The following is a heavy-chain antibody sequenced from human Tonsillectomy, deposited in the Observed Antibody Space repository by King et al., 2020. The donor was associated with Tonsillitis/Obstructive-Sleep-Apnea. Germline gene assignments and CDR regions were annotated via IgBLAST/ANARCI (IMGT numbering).Heavy chain of an antibody. J-gene: IGHJ4*02. CDR1: DDSISSSDYY. CDR3: SRSTEYSNYEAY. V-gene: IGHV4-31*03. D-gene: IGHD4-11*01. CDR2: ISHRGGP. Sequence: HVQLQESGPGLVMPSQTLSLTCTVSDDSISSSDYYWGWIRQHPGKGLEWIGCISHRGGPYYNPSLKSRLTISLETSQKQFFLKLSSVTAADTAVYYCSRSTEYSNYEAYWGQGILVIVSS.